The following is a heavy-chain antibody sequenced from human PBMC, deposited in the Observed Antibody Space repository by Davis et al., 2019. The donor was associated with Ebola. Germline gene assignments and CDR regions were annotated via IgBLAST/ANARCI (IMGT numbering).Heavy chain of an antibody. D-gene: IGHD6-6*01. CDR1: GYTFTSYG. J-gene: IGHJ6*02. CDR2: ISAYNGNT. V-gene: IGHV1-18*01. Sequence: ASVKVSCKASGYTFTSYGISWVRQAPGQGLEWMGWISAYNGNTNYAQKFQGWVTMTRDTSISTAYMELSRLRSDDTAVYYCARGGRVGSSSPLDVWGQGTTVTVSS. CDR3: ARGGRVGSSSPLDV.